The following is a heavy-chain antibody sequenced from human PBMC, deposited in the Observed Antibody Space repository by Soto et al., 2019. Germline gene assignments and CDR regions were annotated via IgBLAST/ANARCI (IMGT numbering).Heavy chain of an antibody. D-gene: IGHD3-22*01. CDR1: GGSISRTDYY. Sequence: PSETLSLTCTVSGGSISRTDYYWSWIRQPPGKGLEWIGYIYYSGSTYYNPSLKSRVTISVDTSKNQFSLKLTSVTAADTAVYYCARSHDFYDSSGYFSKRFDYWGQGALVTVSS. CDR3: ARSHDFYDSSGYFSKRFDY. J-gene: IGHJ4*02. CDR2: IYYSGST. V-gene: IGHV4-30-4*01.